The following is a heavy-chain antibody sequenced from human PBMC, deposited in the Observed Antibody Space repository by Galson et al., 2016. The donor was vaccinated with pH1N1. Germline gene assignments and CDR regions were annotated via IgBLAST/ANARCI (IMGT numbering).Heavy chain of an antibody. J-gene: IGHJ3*01. CDR1: GFTFSNWH. CDR2: ITYTSATI. CDR3: ARPGNYDGDRRGAFDL. Sequence: SLRLSCAASGFTFSNWHMDWVRQAPGEGLEWISFITYTSATIYYADSVKGRITVSRDNAKNSLYMQMNSLRAEDTAVYYCARPGNYDGDRRGAFDLWGQGTMVTVSP. D-gene: IGHD4-23*01. V-gene: IGHV3-48*04.